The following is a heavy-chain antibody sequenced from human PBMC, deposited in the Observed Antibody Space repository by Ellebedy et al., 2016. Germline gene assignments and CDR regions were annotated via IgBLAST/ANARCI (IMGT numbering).Heavy chain of an antibody. CDR1: VGSIFTSGYY. J-gene: IGHJ5*02. CDR3: ARGLYFDSSGYHYWFDP. Sequence: GSLRLXXSVSVGSIFTSGYYWGWIRQPPGKGLEWIGSIYYSGRTYYNPSLKSRVTISVDTSKNQFSLNLISVTAADTAVYYCARGLYFDSSGYHYWFDPWGQGTLVTVSA. CDR2: IYYSGRT. V-gene: IGHV4-39*07. D-gene: IGHD3-22*01.